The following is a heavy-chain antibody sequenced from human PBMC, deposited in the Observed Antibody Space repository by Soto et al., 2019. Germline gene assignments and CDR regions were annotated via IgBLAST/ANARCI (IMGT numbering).Heavy chain of an antibody. CDR2: IDWDDDK. V-gene: IGHV2-70*01. D-gene: IGHD3-10*01. J-gene: IGHJ6*02. CDR3: ARITMVRGIYYGMDV. Sequence: SGPTLVNPPQTLTLTCTFSGFSLSTSGMCVSWIRQPPGKALEWLALIDWDDDKYYSTSLKTRLTISKDTSKNQVVLTMTNMDPVDTATYYCARITMVRGIYYGMDVWGQGTTVTVSS. CDR1: GFSLSTSGMC.